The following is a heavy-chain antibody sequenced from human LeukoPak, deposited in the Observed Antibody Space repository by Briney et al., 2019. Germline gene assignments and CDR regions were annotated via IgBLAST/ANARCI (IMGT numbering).Heavy chain of an antibody. CDR3: ARGSGGTTPFPFDY. Sequence: PSETLSLTCTVSGGSISRSNYYWGWSRQPPGKGLEWIGNIYYSGNTYYKSSLKSRVTISIDTSKNQFSLKLSSVTAADTAAYYCARGSGGTTPFPFDYWGQGTLVTVSS. J-gene: IGHJ4*02. D-gene: IGHD2-15*01. CDR2: IYYSGNT. CDR1: GGSISRSNYY. V-gene: IGHV4-39*07.